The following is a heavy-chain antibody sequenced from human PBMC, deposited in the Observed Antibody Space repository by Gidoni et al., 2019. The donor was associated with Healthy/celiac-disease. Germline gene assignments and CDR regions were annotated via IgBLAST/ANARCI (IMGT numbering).Heavy chain of an antibody. CDR2: IYYRGST. D-gene: IGHD6-13*01. Sequence: QVQLQESGPGLVKPSQTLSLTCTVSGGSISRGDYYWSWIRQPPGKGLEWIGYIYYRGSTYYNPSIKSRVTISVDTSKNQFSLKLSSVTAADTAVYYCARDGQQQFPGEDVWGQGTTVTVSS. J-gene: IGHJ6*02. CDR3: ARDGQQQFPGEDV. CDR1: GGSISRGDYY. V-gene: IGHV4-30-4*08.